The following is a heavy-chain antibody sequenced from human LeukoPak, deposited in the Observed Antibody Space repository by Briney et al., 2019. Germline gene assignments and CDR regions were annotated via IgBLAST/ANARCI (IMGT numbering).Heavy chain of an antibody. J-gene: IGHJ5*02. V-gene: IGHV4-31*03. CDR1: GASISSGGYY. D-gene: IGHD3-10*01. Sequence: SETLSLTCTVSGASISSGGYYWSWIRQHPGKGLEWIGYIYYSGSTYYNPSLKSRVTISVDTSKNQFSLKLSSVTAADTAVYYCARVTMVRGVSWFDPWGQGTLVTVSS. CDR2: IYYSGST. CDR3: ARVTMVRGVSWFDP.